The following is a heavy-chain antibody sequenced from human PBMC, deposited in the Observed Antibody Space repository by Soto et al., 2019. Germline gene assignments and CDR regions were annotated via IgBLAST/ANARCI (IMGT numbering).Heavy chain of an antibody. J-gene: IGHJ1*01. Sequence: PWLSRTLSCAAWGFSCSSLHMNCVRQAPGRGLEWVAYITSSSDTIYYSDSVKGRFTISRDNGKNSLFLQMTSLRVEDTAVYYCGTHSRSRPLYWGQGTLVTVSS. V-gene: IGHV3-48*01. D-gene: IGHD3-22*01. CDR1: GFSCSSLH. CDR3: GTHSRSRPLY. CDR2: ITSSSDTI.